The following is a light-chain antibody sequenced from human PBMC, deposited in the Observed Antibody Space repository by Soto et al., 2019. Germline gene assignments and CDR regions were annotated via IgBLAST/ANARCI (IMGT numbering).Light chain of an antibody. CDR3: QQYNNWPPFT. CDR1: QSVGSK. V-gene: IGKV3-15*01. CDR2: DAS. Sequence: EIVMTQSPATLSVSPGERASLSCRASQSVGSKLVWYQHKPGQAPRLLIYDASTRATGFPARFSGSGSGKEFTLTISSLQPEDFAVYYCQQYNNWPPFTFGPGTKVDIK. J-gene: IGKJ3*01.